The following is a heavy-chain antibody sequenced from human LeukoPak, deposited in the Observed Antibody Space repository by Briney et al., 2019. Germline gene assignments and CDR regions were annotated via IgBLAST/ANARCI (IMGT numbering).Heavy chain of an antibody. CDR3: TRDLADI. J-gene: IGHJ3*02. Sequence: LSLTCTVSGGSISSYYWSWIRQPPGKGLEWVGRARNKANSYSTEYAASVKGRFIISRDDSKNSLYLQMNSLKTEDTAVYYCTRDLADIWGRGTMVTVSS. V-gene: IGHV3-72*01. CDR2: ARNKANSYST. CDR1: GGSISSYY.